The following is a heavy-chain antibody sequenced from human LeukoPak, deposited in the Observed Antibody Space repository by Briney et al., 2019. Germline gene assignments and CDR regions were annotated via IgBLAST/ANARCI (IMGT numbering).Heavy chain of an antibody. CDR3: TKRPFSGYFEY. CDR1: GFTVSSSY. Sequence: PGGSLRLSCAASGFTVSSSYMSWVRQVPGKGLEWVAALSSSGESTYYADSVKGRFTISRDTSKNMLYLQMTSLRAEDTAVYYCTKRPFSGYFEYWGQGTLVTVSS. CDR2: LSSSGEST. V-gene: IGHV3-23*01. D-gene: IGHD6-25*01. J-gene: IGHJ4*02.